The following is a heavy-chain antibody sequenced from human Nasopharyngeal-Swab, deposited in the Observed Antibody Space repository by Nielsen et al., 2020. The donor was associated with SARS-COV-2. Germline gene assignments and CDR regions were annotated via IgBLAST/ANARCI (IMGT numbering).Heavy chain of an antibody. CDR2: IYYSGST. D-gene: IGHD5-12*01. Sequence: SETLSLTCTVSGGSISSSSCYWGWIRHPPGKGLEWIGSIYYSGSTYYNPSLKSRVTISVDTSKNQFSLKLSSVTAADTAVYYCARDDGYDLLDYWGQGTLVTVSS. CDR3: ARDDGYDLLDY. J-gene: IGHJ4*02. CDR1: GGSISSSSCY. V-gene: IGHV4-39*07.